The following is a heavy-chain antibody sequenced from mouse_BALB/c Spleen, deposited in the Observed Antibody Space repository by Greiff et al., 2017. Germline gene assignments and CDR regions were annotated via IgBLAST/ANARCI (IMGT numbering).Heavy chain of an antibody. D-gene: IGHD1-1*01. CDR3: ARQGTTVVEEGFAY. V-gene: IGHV5-9-3*01. CDR1: GFTFSSYA. J-gene: IGHJ3*01. CDR2: ISSGGSYT. Sequence: EVHLVESGGGLVKPGGSLKLSCAASGFTFSSYAMSWVRQTPEKRLEWVATISSGGSYTYYPDSVKGRFTISRDNAKNTLYLQMSSLRSEDTAMYYCARQGTTVVEEGFAYWGQGTLVTVSA.